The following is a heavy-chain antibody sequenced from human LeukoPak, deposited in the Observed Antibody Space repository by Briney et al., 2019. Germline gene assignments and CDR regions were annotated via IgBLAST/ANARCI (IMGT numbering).Heavy chain of an antibody. D-gene: IGHD6-13*01. CDR1: GVSISSDY. CDR2: IYTSGST. CDR3: ARQDYSSSSYYFDY. Sequence: SQTLSLTCTVSGVSISSDYCARIRQPAGKGLEWIGRIYTSGSTNYNPSLKSRVTMSVDRSKNHFSLKLSSVTAADTALYYCARQDYSSSSYYFDYWGQGTLVTVSS. V-gene: IGHV4-4*07. J-gene: IGHJ4*02.